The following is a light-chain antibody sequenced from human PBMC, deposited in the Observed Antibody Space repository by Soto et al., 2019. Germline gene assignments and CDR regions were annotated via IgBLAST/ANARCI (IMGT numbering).Light chain of an antibody. Sequence: ILMTQSPATVSVSPGESATLSCRASQNIYYNVAWYQQRPGQAPRLLIYRAPTRAPGVPARFSGSGSGTEFTLTISSLQPEDFTVYSCLQYHNLWAFGQGTKVDIK. CDR2: RAP. CDR3: LQYHNLWA. CDR1: QNIYYN. J-gene: IGKJ1*01. V-gene: IGKV3-15*01.